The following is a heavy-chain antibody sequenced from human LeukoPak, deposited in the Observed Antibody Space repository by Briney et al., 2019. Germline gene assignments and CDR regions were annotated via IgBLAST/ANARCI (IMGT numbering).Heavy chain of an antibody. CDR1: GYTFTGYY. CDR2: MNPNSGNT. Sequence: GASVKVSCKASGYTFTGYYVHWVRQAPGQGLEWMGWMNPNSGNTGYAQKFQGRVTMTRNTSISTAYMELSSLRSEDTAVYYCARGGYSGYDIRLWGQGTLVTVSS. V-gene: IGHV1-8*02. D-gene: IGHD5-12*01. J-gene: IGHJ4*02. CDR3: ARGGYSGYDIRL.